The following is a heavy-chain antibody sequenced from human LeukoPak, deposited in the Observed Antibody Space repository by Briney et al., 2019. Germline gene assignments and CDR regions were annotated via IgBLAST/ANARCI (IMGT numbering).Heavy chain of an antibody. V-gene: IGHV4-59*01. D-gene: IGHD3/OR15-3a*01. J-gene: IGHJ6*03. CDR3: ARWTSTYYYNMDV. CDR2: IYNGGST. CDR1: GGSISSYY. Sequence: PSETLSLTCTVSGGSISSYYWNWIRQPPGKGLEWIGYIYNGGSTNYNPSLKSRVTISVDTSKNQFSLKLSSVTAADTAVYYCARWTSTYYYNMDVWGKGTTVTVSS.